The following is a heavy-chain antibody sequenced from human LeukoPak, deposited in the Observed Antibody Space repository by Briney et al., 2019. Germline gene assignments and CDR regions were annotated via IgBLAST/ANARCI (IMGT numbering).Heavy chain of an antibody. J-gene: IGHJ4*02. CDR2: IFNGGTT. CDR3: ASRPADSTWHGVFDY. V-gene: IGHV4-59*01. D-gene: IGHD6-13*01. Sequence: SETLSLTCTVSGCSINSYYWSWIRQPPGRGLEWVGYIFNGGTTNYNPSLKSRVTMSIDTSSDQFSLRVSSVTTADTAIYYCASRPADSTWHGVFDYWSQGTLVTVSP. CDR1: GCSINSYY.